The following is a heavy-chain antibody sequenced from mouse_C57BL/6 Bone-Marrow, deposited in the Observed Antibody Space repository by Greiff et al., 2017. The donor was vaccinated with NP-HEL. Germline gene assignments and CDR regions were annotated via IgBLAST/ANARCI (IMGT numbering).Heavy chain of an antibody. V-gene: IGHV5-15*01. CDR2: ISNLAYSI. D-gene: IGHD1-1*01. CDR1: GFTFSDYG. J-gene: IGHJ2*01. Sequence: EVKLMESGGGLVQPGGSLKLSCAASGFTFSDYGMAWVRQAPRKGPEWVAFISNLAYSIYYADTVTGRFTITRENDKNTLYLEMSSLRSEDTAMYYCARQGYGSSYDYFDYWGQGTTLTVSS. CDR3: ARQGYGSSYDYFDY.